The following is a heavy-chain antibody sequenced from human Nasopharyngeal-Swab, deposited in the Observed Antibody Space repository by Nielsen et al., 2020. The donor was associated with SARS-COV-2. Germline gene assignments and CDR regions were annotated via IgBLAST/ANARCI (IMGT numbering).Heavy chain of an antibody. D-gene: IGHD4-17*01. CDR1: GFTFSSYW. CDR2: INSDGSST. CDR3: ARDPLNYGDYFDY. V-gene: IGHV3-74*01. J-gene: IGHJ4*02. Sequence: GGSLRLSCAASGFTFSSYWMHWVCQAPGKGLVWVSRINSDGSSTSYADSVKGRFTISRDNAKNTLYLQMNSLRAEDTAVYYCARDPLNYGDYFDYWGQGTLVTVSS.